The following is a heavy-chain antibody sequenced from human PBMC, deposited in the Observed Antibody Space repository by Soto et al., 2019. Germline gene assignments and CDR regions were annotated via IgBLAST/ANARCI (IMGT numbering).Heavy chain of an antibody. CDR3: VKQAHGLDGVAFDY. D-gene: IGHD2-15*01. CDR2: VSTSGRST. CDR1: GFTFSSYA. V-gene: IGHV3-64D*06. Sequence: PGGSLRLSXSASGFTFSSYAMHWVRQVPGKGLEAISAVSTSGRSTYYADSVKDRFTISRDNSKNTLFLQMGSLRPEDTAIYYCVKQAHGLDGVAFDYWGQGTQVTVSS. J-gene: IGHJ4*02.